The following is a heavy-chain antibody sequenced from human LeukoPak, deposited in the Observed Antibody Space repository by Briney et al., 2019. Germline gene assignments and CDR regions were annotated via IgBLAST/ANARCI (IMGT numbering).Heavy chain of an antibody. D-gene: IGHD3-22*01. V-gene: IGHV1-46*01. CDR3: ARDGGRDDSSGYYSSYYYMDL. CDR2: INPSGGST. CDR1: GYTFTSYY. Sequence: GASVKVSCKASGYTFTSYYMHWVRQAPGQGLEWMGIINPSGGSTSYAQKFQGRVTMTRDTSTSTVYMELSSLRSEDTAVYYCARDGGRDDSSGYYSSYYYMDLWGKGTTVTISS. J-gene: IGHJ6*03.